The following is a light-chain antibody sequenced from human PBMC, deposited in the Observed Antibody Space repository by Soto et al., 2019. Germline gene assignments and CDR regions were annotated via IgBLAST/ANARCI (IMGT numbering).Light chain of an antibody. V-gene: IGKV1-12*01. Sequence: DIQMTQSTSSVSASLGDRVTITFRASQDINKWLARYQQKPGLAPNLVIYTASRLHGGGPSRFSGSASGTDFTLTISSLQPEDVATYYCQQGKSFPLPFGGGT. CDR2: TAS. J-gene: IGKJ4*01. CDR1: QDINKW. CDR3: QQGKSFPLP.